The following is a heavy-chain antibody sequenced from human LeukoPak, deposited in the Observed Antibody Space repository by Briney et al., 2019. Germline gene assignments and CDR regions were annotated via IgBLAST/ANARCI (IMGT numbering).Heavy chain of an antibody. CDR1: GFTFSSYS. D-gene: IGHD3-3*01. CDR3: ARDRAWNYFDY. J-gene: IGHJ4*02. V-gene: IGHV3-21*01. CDR2: ISSSSSYI. Sequence: GGSLRLSCAASGFTFSSYSMNWVRQAPGKGLEWVSSISSSSSYIYYADSVKGRFTISRDNAKNSLYLQMDSLRAEDTAVYYCARDRAWNYFDYWGQGTLVTVSS.